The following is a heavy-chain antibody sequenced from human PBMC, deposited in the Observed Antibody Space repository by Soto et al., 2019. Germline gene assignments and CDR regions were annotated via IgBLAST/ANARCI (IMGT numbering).Heavy chain of an antibody. CDR2: INHSGST. D-gene: IGHD6-13*01. Sequence: QVQLQQWGAGLLKPSETLSLTCAVYGGSFSGYYWSWIRQPPGKGLEWIGEINHSGSTNYNPSLKSRVTISVEPSKNQFSLKLSSVTAADTAVYYCARIAAAGPWAVAGTPDFDYWGQGTLVTVSS. CDR3: ARIAAAGPWAVAGTPDFDY. V-gene: IGHV4-34*01. J-gene: IGHJ4*02. CDR1: GGSFSGYY.